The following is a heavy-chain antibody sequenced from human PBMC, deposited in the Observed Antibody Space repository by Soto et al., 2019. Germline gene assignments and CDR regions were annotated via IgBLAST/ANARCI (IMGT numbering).Heavy chain of an antibody. CDR1: GGSLNNYY. D-gene: IGHD7-27*01. CDR3: ARGLDQYKLGNV. CDR2: IHPSGST. J-gene: IGHJ6*02. Sequence: ETLSLTCDVYGGSLNNYYWTWIRQSPGKGLEWIGEIHPSGSTDYDLSLRSRVTMSLDTSKNQFSLKLTSVTAADTAVYYCARGLDQYKLGNVWGPGTTVTVSS. V-gene: IGHV4-34*01.